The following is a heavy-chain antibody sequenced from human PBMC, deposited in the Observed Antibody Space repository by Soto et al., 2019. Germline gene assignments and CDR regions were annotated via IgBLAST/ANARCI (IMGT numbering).Heavy chain of an antibody. Sequence: GGSLRLSCAASGFTFSSYGMHWVRQAPGKGLEWVAVIWYDGSNKYYADSVKGRFTISRDNSKNTLYLQMNSLRAEDTAVYYCARDRSSGWSSAFDYWGQGTLVTVSS. CDR1: GFTFSSYG. J-gene: IGHJ4*02. CDR3: ARDRSSGWSSAFDY. D-gene: IGHD6-19*01. CDR2: IWYDGSNK. V-gene: IGHV3-33*01.